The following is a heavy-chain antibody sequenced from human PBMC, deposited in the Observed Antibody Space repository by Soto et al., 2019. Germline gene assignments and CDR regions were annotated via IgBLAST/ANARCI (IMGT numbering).Heavy chain of an antibody. D-gene: IGHD3-10*01. CDR1: GASVSSGSYY. V-gene: IGHV4-61*01. J-gene: IGHJ6*02. Sequence: SETLSLTCTVSGASVSSGSYYWSWIRQPPGKGLEWIGYIYYSGSTDYNPSLMSRVTISIDTSRNQFSLKLISVTAADTAVYYCARDIWFGEVSHGMDVWGQGTTVTVSS. CDR3: ARDIWFGEVSHGMDV. CDR2: IYYSGST.